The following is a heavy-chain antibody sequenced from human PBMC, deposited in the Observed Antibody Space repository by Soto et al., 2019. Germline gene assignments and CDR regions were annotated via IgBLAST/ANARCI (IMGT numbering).Heavy chain of an antibody. CDR3: AKDMRGGSSSSRYYYGVDV. V-gene: IGHV3-30*18. CDR1: GFTFSSHA. J-gene: IGHJ6*02. Sequence: GGSLRLSCVASGFTFSSHAMHWVRQAPGKGLEWVAAISDDGNYKPYADSVKGRFTISRDNSKNTLDLQMNSLRVEDTALYYCAKDMRGGSSSSRYYYGVDVWGQGTTVTVSS. CDR2: ISDDGNYK. D-gene: IGHD6-13*01.